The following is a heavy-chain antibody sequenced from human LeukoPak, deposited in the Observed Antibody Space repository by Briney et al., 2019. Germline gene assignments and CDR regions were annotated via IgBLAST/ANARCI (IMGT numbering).Heavy chain of an antibody. D-gene: IGHD1-1*01. V-gene: IGHV4-34*01. J-gene: IGHJ4*02. CDR2: SYHSGST. Sequence: PSETLSLTCAVHGGSLSGHYWSWIRQPPGKGLEWIGESYHSGSTYYKPSLKSRVTISVDTSKTHFSLKLSSVTAADTAVYFCARGPRGGTFFPFDYWGQGTLVTVSS. CDR1: GGSLSGHY. CDR3: ARGPRGGTFFPFDY.